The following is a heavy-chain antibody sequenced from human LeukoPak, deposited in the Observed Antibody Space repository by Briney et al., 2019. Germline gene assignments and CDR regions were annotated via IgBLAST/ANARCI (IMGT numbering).Heavy chain of an antibody. D-gene: IGHD3-16*02. J-gene: IGHJ4*02. CDR2: IYTSGRT. CDR1: GGSITFGSYY. Sequence: SQTLSLTYTVSGGSITFGSYYWTWIRQPAGKGLEWIGRIYTSGRTFYNPSLKSRVTISMDTSMNQFSLRLNSVTAADTAVYYCARARVIPASFDDWGQGALVTVSS. CDR3: ARARVIPASFDD. V-gene: IGHV4-61*02.